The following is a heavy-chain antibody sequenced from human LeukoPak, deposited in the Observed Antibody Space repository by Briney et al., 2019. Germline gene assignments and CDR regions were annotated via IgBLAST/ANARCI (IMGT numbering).Heavy chain of an antibody. Sequence: GGSLRLSCAASGFTFTVSSMNWVRQAPGKGLEWVSYISGRDTSTYYADSVKGRFTISRDNARNSLYLQMNSLRDEDTAVYYCARDFQWSFDYWGQGTLVAVSS. CDR1: GFTFTVSS. J-gene: IGHJ4*02. V-gene: IGHV3-48*02. D-gene: IGHD2-15*01. CDR3: ARDFQWSFDY. CDR2: ISGRDTST.